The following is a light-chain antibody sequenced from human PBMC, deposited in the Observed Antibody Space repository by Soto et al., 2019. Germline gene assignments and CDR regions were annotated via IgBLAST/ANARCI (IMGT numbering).Light chain of an antibody. Sequence: ESVLKPLSATLSVAPGERATLSCRASQSVSSNLAWYQQKPGQAPRLLIYGASTRATGVPARFSGSGSGTEFTLTISGLQSEDFAVYYCQQYNDWPRTFGQGTKVDIK. CDR1: QSVSSN. J-gene: IGKJ1*01. V-gene: IGKV3-15*01. CDR2: GAS. CDR3: QQYNDWPRT.